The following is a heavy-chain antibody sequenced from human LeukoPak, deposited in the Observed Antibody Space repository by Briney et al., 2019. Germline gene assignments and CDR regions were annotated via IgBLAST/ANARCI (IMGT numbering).Heavy chain of an antibody. CDR3: TTDLGITMIRGVIVY. J-gene: IGHJ4*02. V-gene: IGHV3-15*01. CDR1: GFTFTNAW. D-gene: IGHD3-10*01. Sequence: GGSLRLSCAAPGFTFTNAWMSWVRQAPGKGLEWVGRIKSKGDGETTDYAAHMKGRVTMSRDDSKATLYLQMNSLKAEDTAVYYCTTDLGITMIRGVIVYWGQGALVTVSS. CDR2: IKSKGDGETT.